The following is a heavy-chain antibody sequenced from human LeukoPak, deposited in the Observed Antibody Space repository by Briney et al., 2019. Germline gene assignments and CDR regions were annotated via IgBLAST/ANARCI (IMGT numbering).Heavy chain of an antibody. Sequence: ASVKVSCKASGGTFSSYAISWVRQAPGKGLEWMGGFDPEDGETIYAQKFQGRVTMTEDTSTDTAYMELSSLRSEDTAVYYCATSTLTDIVAFDPWGQGTLVTVSS. J-gene: IGHJ5*02. V-gene: IGHV1-24*01. D-gene: IGHD2-15*01. CDR1: GGTFSSYA. CDR2: FDPEDGET. CDR3: ATSTLTDIVAFDP.